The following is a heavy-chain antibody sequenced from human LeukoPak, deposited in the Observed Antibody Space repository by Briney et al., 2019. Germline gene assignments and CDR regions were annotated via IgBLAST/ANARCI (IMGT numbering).Heavy chain of an antibody. D-gene: IGHD5-18*01. J-gene: IGHJ6*02. CDR2: IIPIFGTA. CDR3: ARAGDTAMVPSYYYYGMDV. V-gene: IGHV1-69*13. Sequence: ASVKVSCKASVGTFSSYAISWVRQAPGHGLEWMGGIIPIFGTANYAQKFQGRVTITADESTSTAYMELSSLRSEDTAVYYCARAGDTAMVPSYYYYGMDVWGQGTTVTVSS. CDR1: VGTFSSYA.